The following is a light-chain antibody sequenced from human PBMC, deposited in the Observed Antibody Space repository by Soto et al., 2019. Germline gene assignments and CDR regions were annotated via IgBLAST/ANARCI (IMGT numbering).Light chain of an antibody. J-gene: IGLJ1*01. CDR1: SSNIGAGYE. CDR3: QSYDSSLSGYV. CDR2: GNS. Sequence: QSVLTQPPSVSGAPGQRVTISCTGSSSNIGAGYEVHWYQQLPGTAPKLLLYGNSNRPSGVPDRFSGSKSGTSASLAITGLQAEDEADYYCQSYDSSLSGYVFGTGTQLTVL. V-gene: IGLV1-40*01.